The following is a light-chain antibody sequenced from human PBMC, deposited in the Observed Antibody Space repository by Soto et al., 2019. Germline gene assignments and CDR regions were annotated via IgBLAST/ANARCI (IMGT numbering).Light chain of an antibody. J-gene: IGKJ4*01. CDR3: QQGSNWPPGLT. Sequence: EIVLTQSPATLSLSPGERATLSCRASQSVSSYLAWYQQKPGQAPRLLIYDASNRATGIPARFSGSGSGTDFTLTISSLEPEDFAVYYCQQGSNWPPGLTFGGGTKLDIK. CDR1: QSVSSY. V-gene: IGKV3-11*01. CDR2: DAS.